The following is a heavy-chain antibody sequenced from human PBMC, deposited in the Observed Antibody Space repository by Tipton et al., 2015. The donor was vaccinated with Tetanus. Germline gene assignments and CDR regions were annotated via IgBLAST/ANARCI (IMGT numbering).Heavy chain of an antibody. Sequence: LSLTCTVSGGSISTYYWNWIRQPPGKGLEWIGYIDYSGSTNYNPSLKSRVSISVDTSKNQFSLKVRSVTTADTAVYYCARERLDWGTNDALNIWGQGTMVTVSS. CDR3: ARERLDWGTNDALNI. V-gene: IGHV4-59*01. CDR2: IDYSGST. CDR1: GGSISTYY. D-gene: IGHD7-27*01. J-gene: IGHJ3*02.